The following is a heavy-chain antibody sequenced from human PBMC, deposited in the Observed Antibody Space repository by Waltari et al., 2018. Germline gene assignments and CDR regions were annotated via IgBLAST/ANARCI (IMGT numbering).Heavy chain of an antibody. CDR3: AKSSAAGTRWYFDL. J-gene: IGHJ2*01. V-gene: IGHV3-9*03. D-gene: IGHD6-13*01. CDR1: GFTFDDYA. Sequence: EVQLVESGGGLVQPGRSLRLSCAASGFTFDDYAMHWVRQAPGKGLGGVSGISWNSGSRGYADSVKGRFTISRDNAKNSLYLQMNSLRAEDMALYYCAKSSAAGTRWYFDLWGRGTLVTVSS. CDR2: ISWNSGSR.